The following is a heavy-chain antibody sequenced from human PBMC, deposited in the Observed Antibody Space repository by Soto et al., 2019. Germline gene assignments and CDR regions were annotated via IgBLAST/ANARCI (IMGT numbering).Heavy chain of an antibody. CDR1: GFTFTSYP. V-gene: IGHV3-23*01. CDR3: AKGGRCSSTSCQYFDY. J-gene: IGHJ4*02. CDR2: ISGSGGST. D-gene: IGHD2-2*01. Sequence: EVQLLESGGGLVQPGGSLRLSVAASGFTFTSYPMSWAAQAPGKGLEWVSAISGSGGSTYYADSVKGRFTISRDNSKNTLYLQMNSLRVEDTAVYYCAKGGRCSSTSCQYFDYWGQGTLVTVSS.